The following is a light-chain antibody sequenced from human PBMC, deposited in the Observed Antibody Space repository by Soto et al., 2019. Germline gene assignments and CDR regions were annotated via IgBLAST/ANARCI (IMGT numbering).Light chain of an antibody. CDR1: QSVSSN. Sequence: EIVMPQSPATLSVSPGERAPLSCRASQSVSSNLAWYQKTPGQDPRILIYGASTRATGIPARFSGSGSWTEFNLTISRLQSEDFAVYYCQQYSNWLGTGGQGTKLEIK. CDR2: GAS. V-gene: IGKV3-15*01. J-gene: IGKJ1*01. CDR3: QQYSNWLGT.